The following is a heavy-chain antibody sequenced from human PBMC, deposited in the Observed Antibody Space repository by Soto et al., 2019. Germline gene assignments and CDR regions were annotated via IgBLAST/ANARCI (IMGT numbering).Heavy chain of an antibody. CDR2: MNPNSGNT. CDR3: AREKSYGMDV. CDR1: GYTFTSYD. Sequence: QVQLVQSGAEVKKPGASVKVSCKASGYTFTSYDINWVRQATGQGLEWMGWMNPNSGNTGYAKKFQGRVNMTKNTSISTAYMELRSLRSDDTDVYYCAREKSYGMDVWGQGTTVTVSS. V-gene: IGHV1-8*01. J-gene: IGHJ6*02.